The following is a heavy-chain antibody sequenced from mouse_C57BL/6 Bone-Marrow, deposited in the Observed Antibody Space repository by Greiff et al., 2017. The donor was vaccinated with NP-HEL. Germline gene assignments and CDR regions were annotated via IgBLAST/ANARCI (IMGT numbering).Heavy chain of an antibody. CDR3: ARRPPYGMDY. J-gene: IGHJ4*01. Sequence: QVQLQQPGAELVMPGASVKLSCKASGYTFTSYWMHWVKQRPGQGLEWIGEIDPSDSYTNYNQKFKGKSTLTVDKSSSTAYMQLSSLTSEDSAVYYCARRPPYGMDYWGQGTSVTVSS. CDR2: IDPSDSYT. CDR1: GYTFTSYW. V-gene: IGHV1-69*01.